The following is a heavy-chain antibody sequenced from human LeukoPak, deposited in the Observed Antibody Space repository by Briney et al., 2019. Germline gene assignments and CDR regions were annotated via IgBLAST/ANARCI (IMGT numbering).Heavy chain of an antibody. V-gene: IGHV5-51*01. CDR1: GYSFTSYW. CDR3: ARPDGPLAGRFDP. D-gene: IGHD6-19*01. J-gene: IGHJ5*02. Sequence: RESLKISCKGSGYSFTSYWIGWVCQMPGKGLEWMGIIYPDDSDTRYSPSFQGQVTISADKSISTAYLQWSSLKASDTAMYYCARPDGPLAGRFDPWGQGTLVTVSS. CDR2: IYPDDSDT.